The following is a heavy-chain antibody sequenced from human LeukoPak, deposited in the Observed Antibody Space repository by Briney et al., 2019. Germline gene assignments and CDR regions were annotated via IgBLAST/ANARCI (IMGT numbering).Heavy chain of an antibody. D-gene: IGHD6-13*01. J-gene: IGHJ4*02. CDR1: GGSISSSSYY. CDR2: IYYSGST. CDR3: ARHQAAAGVDY. V-gene: IGHV4-39*01. Sequence: PSETLSLTCTVSGGSISSSSYYWGWIRQPPGKGLEWIGSIYYSGSTYYNPSLKSRVTISVDTSKNQFSLKLSSMTAADTAVYYCARHQAAAGVDYWGQGTLVTVSS.